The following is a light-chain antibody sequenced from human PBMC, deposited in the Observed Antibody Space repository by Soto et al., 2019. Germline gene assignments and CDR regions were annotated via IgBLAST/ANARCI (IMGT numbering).Light chain of an antibody. V-gene: IGKV3-20*01. J-gene: IGKJ1*01. CDR1: QSVSSRY. CDR2: GAS. CDR3: HQYHLWPWT. Sequence: EIVLTQSPGTLSLSPGERATLSCRASQSVSSRYLVWYQHKPGQAPRLLIYGASSRATGIPDRFSGSGSGTEFTLTISSLQSEDFAVYYCHQYHLWPWTFGQGTKVDIK.